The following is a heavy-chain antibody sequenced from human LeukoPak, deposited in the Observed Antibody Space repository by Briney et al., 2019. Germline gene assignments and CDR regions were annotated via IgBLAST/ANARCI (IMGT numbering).Heavy chain of an antibody. Sequence: GSLRLSCAASGFTVSSNYMSWVRQALGKGLEWVSIIYSGGSTYYADSVKDRFTISRDNSKNTLYLQMNSLRAEDTAMYYCARGYFDSSGEFDYWGQGTLVTVSS. CDR3: ARGYFDSSGEFDY. J-gene: IGHJ4*02. CDR1: GFTVSSNY. V-gene: IGHV3-66*01. D-gene: IGHD3-22*01. CDR2: IYSGGST.